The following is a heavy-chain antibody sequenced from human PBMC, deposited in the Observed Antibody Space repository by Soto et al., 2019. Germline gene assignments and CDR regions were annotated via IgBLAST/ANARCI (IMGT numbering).Heavy chain of an antibody. J-gene: IGHJ3*02. V-gene: IGHV3-23*01. Sequence: GGSLRLSCAAPGFTFSSYAMSWVRQAPGKGLEWVSAISGSGGSTYYADSVKGRFTISRDNSKNTLYLQMNSLRAEDTAVYYCAKRVGYYVWGSYRYIPQAFDIWGQGTMVTVSS. CDR3: AKRVGYYVWGSYRYIPQAFDI. CDR1: GFTFSSYA. CDR2: ISGSGGST. D-gene: IGHD3-16*02.